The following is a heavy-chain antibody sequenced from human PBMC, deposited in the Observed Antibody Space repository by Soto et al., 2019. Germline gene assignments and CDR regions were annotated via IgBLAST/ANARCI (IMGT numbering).Heavy chain of an antibody. D-gene: IGHD3-22*01. Sequence: QVQLVQSGAEVKKPGSSVMVSCKASGGTFSSYAISWVRQAPGQGLEWMGGIIPIFGTANYAQKFQGRVTITADESTSTAYMELSSLRSEDTAVYYCARDRRHYDSSGYYCYFDYWGQGTLVTVSS. J-gene: IGHJ4*02. CDR3: ARDRRHYDSSGYYCYFDY. CDR1: GGTFSSYA. V-gene: IGHV1-69*01. CDR2: IIPIFGTA.